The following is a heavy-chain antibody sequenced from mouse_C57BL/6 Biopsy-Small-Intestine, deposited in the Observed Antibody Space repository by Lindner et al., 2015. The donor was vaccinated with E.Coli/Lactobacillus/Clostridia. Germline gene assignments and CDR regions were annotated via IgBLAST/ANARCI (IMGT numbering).Heavy chain of an antibody. CDR2: ISRGSSTI. J-gene: IGHJ2*01. D-gene: IGHD2-3*01. V-gene: IGHV5-17*01. CDR3: ARRGDDGYYLDY. CDR1: GFTFSDYG. Sequence: VQLQESGGGLVKPGGSRKLSCAASGFTFSDYGLHWVRQAPEKGLEWVAYISRGSSTIYYADTVKGRFTISRDSAKNTLFLQMTSLRSEDTAMYFCARRGDDGYYLDYWGQGTTLTVSS.